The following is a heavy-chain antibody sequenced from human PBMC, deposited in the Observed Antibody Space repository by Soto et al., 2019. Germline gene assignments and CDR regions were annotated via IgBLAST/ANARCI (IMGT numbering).Heavy chain of an antibody. CDR3: ARRYYYDSSGYYYDEYYFDY. V-gene: IGHV5-51*01. D-gene: IGHD3-22*01. CDR1: GYSFTSYW. Sequence: RGESLKISCKGSGYSFTSYWIGWVRQMPGKGLEWMGIIYPGDSDTRYSPSFQGQVTISADKSISTAYLQWSSLKASDTAMYYCARRYYYDSSGYYYDEYYFDYWGQGTLVTVSS. J-gene: IGHJ4*02. CDR2: IYPGDSDT.